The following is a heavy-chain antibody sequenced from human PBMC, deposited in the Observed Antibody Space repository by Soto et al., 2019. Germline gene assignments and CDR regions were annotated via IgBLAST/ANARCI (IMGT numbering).Heavy chain of an antibody. J-gene: IGHJ6*02. CDR3: ARVPRRLYYDFWSGYYGYYGMDV. D-gene: IGHD3-3*01. Sequence: SETLSLTCAVYGGSFSGYYWSWIRQPPGKGLEWIGEINHSGSTNYNPSLKSRVTISVGTSKNQFSLKLSSVTAADTAVYYCARVPRRLYYDFWSGYYGYYGMDVWGQGTTVT. V-gene: IGHV4-34*01. CDR1: GGSFSGYY. CDR2: INHSGST.